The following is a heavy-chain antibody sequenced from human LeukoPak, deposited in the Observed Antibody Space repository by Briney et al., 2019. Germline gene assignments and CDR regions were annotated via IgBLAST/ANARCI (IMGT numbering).Heavy chain of an antibody. Sequence: GGSLRLSCAASGFTFTNNFMSWVRQVPGKGLEWVANIKQDGSKTTYADSVRGRFTIFRDNAKDSVYLQMNSLRAEDSATYYCVREGFYFFDFWGQGTLVTVSS. CDR2: IKQDGSKT. CDR3: VREGFYFFDF. CDR1: GFTFTNNF. J-gene: IGHJ4*01. V-gene: IGHV3-7*01.